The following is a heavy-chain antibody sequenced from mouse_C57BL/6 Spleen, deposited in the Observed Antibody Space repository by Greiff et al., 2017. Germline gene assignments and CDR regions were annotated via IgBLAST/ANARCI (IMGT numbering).Heavy chain of an antibody. CDR2: ISSGSSTI. J-gene: IGHJ1*03. Sequence: EVKLMESGGGLVKPGGSLKLSCAASGFTFSDYGMHWVRQAPEKGLEWVAYISSGSSTIYYADTVKGRFTLSRDNAKNTLFLQMTSLRSEDTAMYYCARLTTVVAHWYFDVWGTGTTVTVSS. CDR3: ARLTTVVAHWYFDV. V-gene: IGHV5-17*01. CDR1: GFTFSDYG. D-gene: IGHD1-1*01.